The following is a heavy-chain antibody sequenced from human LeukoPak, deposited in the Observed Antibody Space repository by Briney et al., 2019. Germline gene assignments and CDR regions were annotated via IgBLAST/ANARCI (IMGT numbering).Heavy chain of an antibody. D-gene: IGHD3-22*01. Sequence: PGGSLRLSCAASGFTVSSNYMSWVRQAPGKGLEWVSVIYSGGSTYYADSVKGRFTISRDNSKNTLYLQMNSLRAEDTAVYYCARGPANYYDSSGNDYWGQGTLVTVSS. V-gene: IGHV3-66*01. CDR3: ARGPANYYDSSGNDY. J-gene: IGHJ4*02. CDR2: IYSGGST. CDR1: GFTVSSNY.